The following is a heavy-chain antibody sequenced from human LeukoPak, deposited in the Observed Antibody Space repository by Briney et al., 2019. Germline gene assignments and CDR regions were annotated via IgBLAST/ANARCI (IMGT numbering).Heavy chain of an antibody. CDR2: IYYSGST. Sequence: SETLSLTCTVSSGSISSYYWSWIRQPPGKGLEWIGYIYYSGSTNYNPSLKSRVTISVDTSKNQFSLKLSSVTAADTAVYYCARGSYDFWSGRDAFDIWGQGTMVTVSS. CDR1: SGSISSYY. V-gene: IGHV4-59*01. J-gene: IGHJ3*02. D-gene: IGHD3-3*01. CDR3: ARGSYDFWSGRDAFDI.